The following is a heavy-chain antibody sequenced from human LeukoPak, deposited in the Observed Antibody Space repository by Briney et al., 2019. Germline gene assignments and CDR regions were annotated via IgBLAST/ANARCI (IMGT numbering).Heavy chain of an antibody. CDR2: MNPNSGNT. CDR1: GYTFTSYD. D-gene: IGHD6-13*01. V-gene: IGHV1-8*03. Sequence: GASVKVSCKASGYTFTSYDINWVRQATGQGLEWMGWMNPNSGNTGYAQKFQGRVTITRNTSISTAYMELSSLRSEDTAVYYCARGPVAAAGNFDYWGQGTLVTVSS. CDR3: ARGPVAAAGNFDY. J-gene: IGHJ4*02.